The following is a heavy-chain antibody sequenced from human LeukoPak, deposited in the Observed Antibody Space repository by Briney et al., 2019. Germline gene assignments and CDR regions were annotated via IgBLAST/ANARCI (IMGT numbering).Heavy chain of an antibody. CDR3: ARSYYYDSSGYENAFDI. V-gene: IGHV1-69*13. CDR1: GGTFSSYA. D-gene: IGHD3-22*01. J-gene: IGHJ3*02. Sequence: SVKVSCKASGGTFSSYAISWVRQAPGQGLEWMGGIIPIFGTANYAQKFQGRVTITADESTSTAYMELSSLRSEDTAVYYCARSYYYDSSGYENAFDIWGQGTMVTVSS. CDR2: IIPIFGTA.